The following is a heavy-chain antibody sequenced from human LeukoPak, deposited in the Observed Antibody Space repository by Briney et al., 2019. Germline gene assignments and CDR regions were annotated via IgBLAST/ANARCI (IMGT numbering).Heavy chain of an antibody. Sequence: GGSLRLSCAASGFTFSTYNMNWVRQAPGKGLEWVPFISSSSSYIYYADSAKGRFTISRDNAKNSLYLQMNSLRAEDTAVYYCARYCSGGSCYADYWGQGTLVTVSS. CDR2: ISSSSSYI. CDR3: ARYCSGGSCYADY. CDR1: GFTFSTYN. J-gene: IGHJ4*02. D-gene: IGHD2-15*01. V-gene: IGHV3-21*01.